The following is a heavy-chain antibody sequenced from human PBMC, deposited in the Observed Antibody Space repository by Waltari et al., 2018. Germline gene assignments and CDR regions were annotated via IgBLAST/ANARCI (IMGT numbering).Heavy chain of an antibody. CDR1: GYTFTGNY. CDR2: INPTSGGT. D-gene: IGHD3-22*01. V-gene: IGHV1-2*02. Sequence: QVQLVQSGAEVKKPGASVNVSCKTSGYTFTGNYIFWVRQAPGQGLEWMGWINPTSGGTRIAQKFQGRVTMTRDTSTTTAYLEVSELKSDDTAVYYCACGLGYDSSGYYYFSFDSWGQGTRVTVSS. J-gene: IGHJ4*02. CDR3: ACGLGYDSSGYYYFSFDS.